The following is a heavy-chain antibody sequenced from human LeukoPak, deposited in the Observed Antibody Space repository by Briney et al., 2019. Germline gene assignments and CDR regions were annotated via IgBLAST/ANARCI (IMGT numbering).Heavy chain of an antibody. CDR3: ARGLRCSGGSCYLNQYYFDY. Sequence: GESLRLSCKASGFRFSGYNMIWVRQAPGKGLEWVSSISSSSSYIYYADSVRGRFTISRDNAKNSLYLQMNSLRAEDTAVYYCARGLRCSGGSCYLNQYYFDYWGQGTLVTVSS. CDR1: GFRFSGYN. J-gene: IGHJ4*02. CDR2: ISSSSSYI. V-gene: IGHV3-21*01. D-gene: IGHD2-15*01.